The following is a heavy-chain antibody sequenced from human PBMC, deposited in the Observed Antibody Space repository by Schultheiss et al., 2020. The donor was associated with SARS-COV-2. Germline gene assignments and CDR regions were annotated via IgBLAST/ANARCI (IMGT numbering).Heavy chain of an antibody. D-gene: IGHD3-3*01. CDR3: ARVAKDFWSGTPSYYYGMDV. CDR1: GYTFTSYG. J-gene: IGHJ6*02. V-gene: IGHV1-69*13. Sequence: SVKVFCKASGYTFTSYGISWVRQAPGQGLEWMGGISPIFGTANYAQKFQGRVTITADESTSTAYMELSSLRSEDTAVYYCARVAKDFWSGTPSYYYGMDVWGQGTTVTVSS. CDR2: ISPIFGTA.